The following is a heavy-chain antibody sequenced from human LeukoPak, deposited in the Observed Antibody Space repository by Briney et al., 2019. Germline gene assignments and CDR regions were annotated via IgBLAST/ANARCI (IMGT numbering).Heavy chain of an antibody. J-gene: IGHJ4*02. D-gene: IGHD2-21*02. CDR3: ARERVSGDCFDY. CDR2: ISSSSSYI. CDR1: GFTFSDYS. V-gene: IGHV3-21*01. Sequence: GGSLRLSCAVSGFTFSDYSMNWVRQAPGKGLEWVSSISSSSSYIYYADSVKGRFTISRDNAKNSLYLQMNSLRVEDTAVYYCARERVSGDCFDYWGQGTLVTVSS.